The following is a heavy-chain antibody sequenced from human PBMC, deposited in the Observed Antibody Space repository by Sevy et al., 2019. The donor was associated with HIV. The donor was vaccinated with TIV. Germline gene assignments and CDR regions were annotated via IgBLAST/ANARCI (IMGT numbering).Heavy chain of an antibody. CDR3: ASDSAAAGTD. CDR2: ISYDGSNK. J-gene: IGHJ4*02. Sequence: GGSLRLSCAASGFTFSSYAMHWVRQAPGKGLEWVAVISYDGSNKYYADSVKGRFTISRDNSKNTLYLQMNSLRAEDTAVYYCASDSAAAGTDWGQGTLVTVSS. D-gene: IGHD6-13*01. CDR1: GFTFSSYA. V-gene: IGHV3-30-3*01.